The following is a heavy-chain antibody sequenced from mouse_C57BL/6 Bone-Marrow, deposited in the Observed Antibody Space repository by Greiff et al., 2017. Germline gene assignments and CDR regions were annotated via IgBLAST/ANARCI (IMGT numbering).Heavy chain of an antibody. CDR2: INPGSGGT. J-gene: IGHJ2*01. CDR3: ARAYYYGEGY. V-gene: IGHV1-54*01. Sequence: VQLQQSGAELVRPGTSVKVSCKASGYAFTNYLIEWVKQRPGQGLEWIGVINPGSGGTNYNEKFKGKATLTADKSSSTAYMQLSSLTSEDSAVYVCARAYYYGEGYWGQGTTLTVSS. CDR1: GYAFTNYL. D-gene: IGHD1-1*01.